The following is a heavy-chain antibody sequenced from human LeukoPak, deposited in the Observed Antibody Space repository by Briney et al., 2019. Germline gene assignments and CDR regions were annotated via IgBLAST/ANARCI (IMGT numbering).Heavy chain of an antibody. CDR1: GFTFYDYA. D-gene: IGHD4-11*01. Sequence: PGGSLRPSCAASGFTFYDYAMHWVRQAPGKGLVWVSRIRHDAGVTTYADYVKGRFTIYRDNAKNTLYLQRDSLRAEDTAVYYCAREGEPYMSTGGSHYWGQGTLVTVSS. J-gene: IGHJ4*02. CDR2: IRHDAGVT. V-gene: IGHV3-74*01. CDR3: AREGEPYMSTGGSHY.